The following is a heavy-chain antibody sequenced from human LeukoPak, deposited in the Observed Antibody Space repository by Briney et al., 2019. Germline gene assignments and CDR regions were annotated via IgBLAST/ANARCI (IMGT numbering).Heavy chain of an antibody. V-gene: IGHV3-21*01. D-gene: IGHD3-10*01. CDR1: GFTFSSYS. CDR2: ISSSSSYI. CDR3: ARRDNYGSGGYGIMAPMDV. J-gene: IGHJ6*04. Sequence: GGSLRLSCAASGFTFSSYSMNWVRQAPGKGLEWVSSISSSSSYIYYADSVKGRFTISRDNAKNSLYLQMNSLRAEDTAVYYCARRDNYGSGGYGIMAPMDVWGKGTTVTVSS.